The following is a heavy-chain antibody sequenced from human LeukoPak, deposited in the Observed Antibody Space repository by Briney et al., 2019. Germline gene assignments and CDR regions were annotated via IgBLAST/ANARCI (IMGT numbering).Heavy chain of an antibody. J-gene: IGHJ4*02. V-gene: IGHV1-8*01. Sequence: ASVKVSCKASGYTFTSYDINWVRQATGQGLEWMGWMNPNSGNTGYAQKFQGRVTMTRNTSISTAYMELSSLRSEDTAVYYCVRVRGLRGYSYGWTYWGQGTLVTVSS. D-gene: IGHD5-18*01. CDR2: MNPNSGNT. CDR1: GYTFTSYD. CDR3: VRVRGLRGYSYGWTY.